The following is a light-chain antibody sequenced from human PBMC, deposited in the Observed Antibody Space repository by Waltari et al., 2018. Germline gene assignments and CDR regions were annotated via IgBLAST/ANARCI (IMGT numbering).Light chain of an antibody. CDR3: LQYNSKPT. V-gene: IGKV1-17*01. CDR1: QGISNY. J-gene: IGKJ4*01. CDR2: AAS. Sequence: DIQMTQSPSSLSASVGDRVTITCRASQGISNYLSWYQQKPGKAPKRLIYAASSLESGVPSRFSGSRSGTEFTLTISSLQPEDFAAYYCLQYNSKPTFGGGTKVEIK.